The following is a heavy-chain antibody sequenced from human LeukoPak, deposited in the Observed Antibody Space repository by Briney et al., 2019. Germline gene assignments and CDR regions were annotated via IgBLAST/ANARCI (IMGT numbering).Heavy chain of an antibody. CDR3: AKDGLSVVYYYYGMDV. CDR2: ISYDGSNK. D-gene: IGHD2-15*01. CDR1: GFTFSNYG. Sequence: PGGSLRLSYAASGFTFSNYGMHCVRQAPGKGLERVAVISYDGSNKYYADSVKGRFTISRDNSKNTLYLQMNSLRAEDTAVYYCAKDGLSVVYYYYGMDVWGQGTTVTVSS. V-gene: IGHV3-30*18. J-gene: IGHJ6*02.